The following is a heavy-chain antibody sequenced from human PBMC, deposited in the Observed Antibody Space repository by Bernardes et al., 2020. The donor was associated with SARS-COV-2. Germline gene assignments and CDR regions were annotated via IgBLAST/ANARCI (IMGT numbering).Heavy chain of an antibody. V-gene: IGHV3-53*01. CDR2: LFRGGTT. Sequence: GGSLRLSCTASDFTVSYNHMNWVRQAPGKGLEWVSVLFRGGTTDYADSVRGRFTVSRDNSKNSLLLQMHSLRAEDTAVYYCARYLSDYGLDVWGQGTTVTVSS. J-gene: IGHJ6*02. CDR1: DFTVSYNH. CDR3: ARYLSDYGLDV.